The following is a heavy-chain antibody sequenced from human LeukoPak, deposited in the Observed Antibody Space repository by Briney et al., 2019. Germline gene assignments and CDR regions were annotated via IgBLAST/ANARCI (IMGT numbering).Heavy chain of an antibody. CDR2: INPNSGGT. V-gene: IGHV1-2*06. D-gene: IGHD3-22*01. Sequence: ASVNVSCKASGYTFTGYYMHWVRQAPGQGLEWMGRINPNSGGTNYAQKFQGRVTMTRDTSISTAYMELSRLRSEDTAVYYCAREGDYDSSGYYPYFDYWGQGTLVTVSS. CDR3: AREGDYDSSGYYPYFDY. CDR1: GYTFTGYY. J-gene: IGHJ4*02.